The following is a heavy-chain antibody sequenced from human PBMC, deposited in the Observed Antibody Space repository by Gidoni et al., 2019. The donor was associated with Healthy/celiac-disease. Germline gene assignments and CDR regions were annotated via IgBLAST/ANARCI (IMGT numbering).Heavy chain of an antibody. Sequence: QVKLQESGPGLVKPSQTLSLTCTVSGGSISSGSYYWSWIRQPAGKGLEWLGRIYTSGSTNYNPSLKSRVTISVDTSKIQFSLKLSSLTAADTAVYYCARGLLGAARRHFDYWGQGTLVTVSS. CDR2: IYTSGST. CDR1: GGSISSGSYY. J-gene: IGHJ4*02. D-gene: IGHD6-6*01. V-gene: IGHV4-61*02. CDR3: ARGLLGAARRHFDY.